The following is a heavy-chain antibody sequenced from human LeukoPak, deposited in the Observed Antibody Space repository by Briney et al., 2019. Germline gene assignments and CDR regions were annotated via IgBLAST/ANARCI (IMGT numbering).Heavy chain of an antibody. Sequence: GGSLRLSCAASGFTFSSYSMNWVRQAPGKGLEWVSSISSSSSYIYYADSVKGRFTISRDNAKNSLYLQMNSLRADDTAVYYCARVAEAAAFDYWGQGALVTVSS. CDR3: ARVAEAAAFDY. CDR1: GFTFSSYS. V-gene: IGHV3-21*01. J-gene: IGHJ4*02. CDR2: ISSSSSYI. D-gene: IGHD6-13*01.